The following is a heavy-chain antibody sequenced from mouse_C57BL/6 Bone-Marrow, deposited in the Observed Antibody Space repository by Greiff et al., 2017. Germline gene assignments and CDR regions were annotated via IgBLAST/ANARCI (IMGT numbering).Heavy chain of an antibody. J-gene: IGHJ4*01. CDR2: ISSGGSYT. CDR3: ARSTIYYYAMDY. D-gene: IGHD2-1*01. V-gene: IGHV5-6*01. CDR1: GFTFSSYG. Sequence: EVTLVESGGDLVKPGGSLKLSCAASGFTFSSYGMSWVRQTPDKRLEWVATISSGGSYTYYPDSVKGRFTISSDNANHTLYLQMHSLQSEDTAMYYCARSTIYYYAMDYWGQGTSVTVSS.